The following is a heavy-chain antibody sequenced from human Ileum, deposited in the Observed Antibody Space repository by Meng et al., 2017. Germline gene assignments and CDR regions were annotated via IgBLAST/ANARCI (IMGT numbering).Heavy chain of an antibody. CDR2: ISSSGDRT. V-gene: IGHV3-23*01. Sequence: GESLKISCAASGFTFSNYGLTWVRQAPGKGLEWVSAISSSGDRTYYIDSVRGRFTISRDNSKNTLYLQMNSLRAEDTAIYYCAKIIGGGINELDYWGQGTLVTGSS. J-gene: IGHJ4*02. CDR1: GFTFSNYG. D-gene: IGHD3-16*01. CDR3: AKIIGGGINELDY.